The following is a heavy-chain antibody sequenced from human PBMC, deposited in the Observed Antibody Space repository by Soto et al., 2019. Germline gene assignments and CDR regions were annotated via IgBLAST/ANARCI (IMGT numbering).Heavy chain of an antibody. CDR3: ARRWRGEFDY. V-gene: IGHV4-59*08. CDR1: GGSIRSYY. CDR2: FYYIGST. D-gene: IGHD3-16*01. J-gene: IGHJ4*02. Sequence: SGTLSPTRPVSGGSIRSYYWRSIRQPPGKGLEWIGYFYYIGSTNYNPSLKSRVTISVDTSKNQFSLKLSSLTAADTAVYYCARRWRGEFDYWGQGTLVTVSS.